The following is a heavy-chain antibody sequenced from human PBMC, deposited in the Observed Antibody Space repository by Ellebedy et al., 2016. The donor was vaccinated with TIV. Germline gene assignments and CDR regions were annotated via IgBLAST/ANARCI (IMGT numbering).Heavy chain of an antibody. Sequence: AASVKVSCKVSGYTLTELSIHWVRQAPGKGLEWMGGFDPEDGETTNAQKFQGRVTMTEDTSTDTAYMELSSLRSEDTAVYYCARASARGSFDYWGQGTLVTVSS. CDR2: FDPEDGET. CDR3: ARASARGSFDY. CDR1: GYTLTELS. J-gene: IGHJ4*02. V-gene: IGHV1-24*01. D-gene: IGHD6-6*01.